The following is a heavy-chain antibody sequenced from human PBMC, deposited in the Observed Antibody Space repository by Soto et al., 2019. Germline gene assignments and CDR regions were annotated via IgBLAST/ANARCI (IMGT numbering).Heavy chain of an antibody. D-gene: IGHD3-3*01. V-gene: IGHV5-51*01. CDR3: AITEGYDFWSGSNWFDP. CDR1: GYSLTNIW. Sequence: PGESLKISCKGSGYSLTNIWIHWVRQMPGKGLGWMGRLDPGDSDTRYSPSFQGQVTIPADKSISTAYLQWSSLKASDTARYYFAITEGYDFWSGSNWFDPWGQGTLVTVSS. J-gene: IGHJ5*02. CDR2: LDPGDSDT.